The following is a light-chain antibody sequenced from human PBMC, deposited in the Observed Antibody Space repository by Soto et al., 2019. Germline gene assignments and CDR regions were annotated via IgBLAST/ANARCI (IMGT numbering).Light chain of an antibody. J-gene: IGLJ2*01. CDR3: ATWDSGLSGVV. V-gene: IGLV1-51*01. CDR1: SSNIGDNR. CDR2: DSN. Sequence: QSALTQPPSVSAAPGQKVTISCSGSSSNIGDNRVSLYQQLPGTAPKVLIRDSNIRLSGIPDRFSGSKSGTSATLGISGLQAGDEADYYCATWDSGLSGVVFGGGTKLTVL.